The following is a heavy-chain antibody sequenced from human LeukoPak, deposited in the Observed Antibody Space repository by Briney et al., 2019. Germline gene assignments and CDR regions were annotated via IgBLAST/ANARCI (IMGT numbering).Heavy chain of an antibody. V-gene: IGHV3-33*01. CDR2: IWYDGSNK. CDR1: GFTFSKYG. Sequence: AGSLRLACAASGFTFSKYGMDCVRQAPGKGREWDAVIWYDGSNKYYADSVEGRFTMSTDNSTNTLYLRMNSLGAADTTMYSCARDLGLGGVPVGALSYYYCSGIDVWGQGTTVTVSS. J-gene: IGHJ6*02. CDR3: ARDLGLGGVPVGALSYYYCSGIDV. D-gene: IGHD3-16*01.